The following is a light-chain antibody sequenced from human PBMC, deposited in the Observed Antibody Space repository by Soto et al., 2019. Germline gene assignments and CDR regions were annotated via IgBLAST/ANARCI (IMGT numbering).Light chain of an antibody. V-gene: IGKV1-12*01. CDR1: QGISSW. Sequence: DIQMTQSPSSVSASVGDSVTITCRASQGISSWLAWFQQKPGEAPRLLIYAASTLQSGVPPRFSGSGSGRDFTLTISSLQPEDFATYYCQQANSFPPSFGQGTKLEIK. CDR3: QQANSFPPS. J-gene: IGKJ2*01. CDR2: AAS.